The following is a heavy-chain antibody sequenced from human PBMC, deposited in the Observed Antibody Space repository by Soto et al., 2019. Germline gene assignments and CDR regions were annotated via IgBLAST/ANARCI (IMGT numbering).Heavy chain of an antibody. V-gene: IGHV3-23*01. CDR2: ISGSGGST. J-gene: IGHJ4*02. D-gene: IGHD3-3*01. CDR3: AKDRRAYYDFCSGYYFFDY. CDR1: GFTFSSYA. Sequence: EVQLLESGGGLVQPGGSLRLSCAASGFTFSSYAMSWVRQAPGKGLEWVSAISGSGGSTYYADSVKGRFTISRDNSKNTLYLQMNSLRAEDTAVYYCAKDRRAYYDFCSGYYFFDYWGQGTLVTVSS.